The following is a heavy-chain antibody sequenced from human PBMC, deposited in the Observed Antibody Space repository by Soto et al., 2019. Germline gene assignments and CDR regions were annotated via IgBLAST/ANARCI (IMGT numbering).Heavy chain of an antibody. J-gene: IGHJ4*02. CDR3: ARARFQVLYGKPYFDS. D-gene: IGHD2-2*02. CDR1: GGSITTGGSY. V-gene: IGHV4-31*03. Sequence: KPSETLSLTCTVSGGSITTGGSYWSWIRQHPGKGLEWIGNIYHSGNTYYNPSLKSRLTISVDTSKNHFSLMVDSVTAADTAVYYCARARFQVLYGKPYFDSWGQGTRGTVSS. CDR2: IYHSGNT.